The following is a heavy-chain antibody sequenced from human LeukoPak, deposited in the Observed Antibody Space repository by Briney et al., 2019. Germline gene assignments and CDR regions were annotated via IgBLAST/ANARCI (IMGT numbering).Heavy chain of an antibody. V-gene: IGHV1-2*02. CDR1: GYTFTGYF. J-gene: IGHJ4*02. Sequence: ASVKVSCKASGYTFTGYFIHWVRQAPGQGLEWMGWINPNSGVTNYAQKFQGRVTMTRDTSIITAYMELSRLRSDDTAVYYCASSQDFWSGQNSWGQGTLVTVSS. CDR3: ASSQDFWSGQNS. D-gene: IGHD3-3*01. CDR2: INPNSGVT.